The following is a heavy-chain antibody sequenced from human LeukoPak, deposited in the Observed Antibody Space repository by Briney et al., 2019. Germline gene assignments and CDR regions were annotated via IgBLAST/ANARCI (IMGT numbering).Heavy chain of an antibody. CDR2: ISAYSGDT. CDR1: GYTFNNYG. CDR3: VRDREVREVRTNYYYYYMDV. D-gene: IGHD3-10*01. V-gene: IGHV1-18*01. J-gene: IGHJ6*03. Sequence: GASVKVSCKASGYTFNNYGFTWVRQAPGQGLEWMGWISAYSGDTKYAQKFQGRVTMTTDTPTTTTYMELRSLRSDDTAVYYCVRDREVREVRTNYYYYYMDVWGKGTTVTVSS.